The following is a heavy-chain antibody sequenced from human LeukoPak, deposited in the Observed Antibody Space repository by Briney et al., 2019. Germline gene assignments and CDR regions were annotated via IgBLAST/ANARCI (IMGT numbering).Heavy chain of an antibody. CDR1: GYTFTSYD. D-gene: IGHD4-17*01. CDR3: ARVGPSYGDYFDY. CDR2: MNPNSGNT. Sequence: GASVKVSCKASGYTFTSYDINWVRQATGQGLEWMGWMNPNSGNTGYAQKFQGRVTMTRNTSISTAYMELSRLRSEDTAVYYCARVGPSYGDYFDYWGQGTLVTVSS. V-gene: IGHV1-8*01. J-gene: IGHJ4*02.